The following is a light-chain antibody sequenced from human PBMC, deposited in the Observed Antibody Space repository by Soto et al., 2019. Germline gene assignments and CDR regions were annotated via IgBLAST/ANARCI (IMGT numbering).Light chain of an antibody. CDR3: QQRSNWLWT. V-gene: IGKV3-11*01. CDR1: LDVSSY. CDR2: DAS. Sequence: EIVLTQSPATLSLSPGERATLSCTPCLDVSSYLAWYQQKPGQSPRLLIYDASNSATGIPARFSGSGSGTDFTFFVCILEPEDFSVYYCQQRSNWLWTFGQGTKVDIK. J-gene: IGKJ1*01.